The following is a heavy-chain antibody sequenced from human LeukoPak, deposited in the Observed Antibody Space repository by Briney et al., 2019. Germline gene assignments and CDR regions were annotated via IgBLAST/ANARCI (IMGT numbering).Heavy chain of an antibody. CDR1: GGSISSYF. CDR3: ARIDRAVAGTIDY. D-gene: IGHD6-19*01. CDR2: IYYSGST. Sequence: SETLSLTCTVSGGSISSYFWSWIRQPPGKGVEWIGYIYYSGSTNYNPSLKSRVTMSVDTSKNQFSLKLSSVTAADTAVYYCARIDRAVAGTIDYWGQGTLVTVSS. J-gene: IGHJ4*02. V-gene: IGHV4-59*08.